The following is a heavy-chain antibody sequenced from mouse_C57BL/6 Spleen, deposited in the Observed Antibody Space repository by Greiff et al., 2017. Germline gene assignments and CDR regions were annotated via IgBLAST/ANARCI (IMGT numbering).Heavy chain of an antibody. J-gene: IGHJ3*01. CDR3: ARHGATVRVFAY. D-gene: IGHD3-2*02. CDR2: ISSGGSYT. CDR1: GFTFSSYG. V-gene: IGHV5-6*02. Sequence: EVMLVESGGDLVKPGGSLKLSCAASGFTFSSYGMSWVRQTPDKRLEWVATISSGGSYTYYPDSVKGRFTISRDNAKNTLYLQMSSLKSEDTAMYYCARHGATVRVFAYWGQGTLVTVSA.